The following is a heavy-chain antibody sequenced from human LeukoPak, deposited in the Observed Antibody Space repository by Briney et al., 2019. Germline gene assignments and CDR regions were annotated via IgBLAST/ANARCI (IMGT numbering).Heavy chain of an antibody. D-gene: IGHD6-25*01. J-gene: IGHJ6*02. CDR1: GGSISSSSYY. CDR2: IYYSGST. CDR3: ARGGGGSYYYYYYGMDV. V-gene: IGHV4-61*01. Sequence: SETLSLTCTVSGGSISSSSYYWSWIRQPPGKGLEWIGDIYYSGSTNYNPSLKSRVTISVDTSKNQFSLKLSSVTAADTAVYYCARGGGGSYYYYYYGMDVWGQGTTVTVSS.